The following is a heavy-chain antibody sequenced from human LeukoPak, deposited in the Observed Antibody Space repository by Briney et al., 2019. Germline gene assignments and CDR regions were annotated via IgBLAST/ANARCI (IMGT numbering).Heavy chain of an antibody. CDR1: GFTFSSYS. CDR2: ISSSSPYI. Sequence: GGSLRLSCAASGFTFSSYSMNWVRQAPGKGLEWVSSISSSSPYIYYADSLRGRFTISRDNDKNSLYLQMNSLRAEDTAVYYCARGGVPAAMGWFDPWGQGTLVTVSS. V-gene: IGHV3-21*01. J-gene: IGHJ5*02. CDR3: ARGGVPAAMGWFDP. D-gene: IGHD2-2*01.